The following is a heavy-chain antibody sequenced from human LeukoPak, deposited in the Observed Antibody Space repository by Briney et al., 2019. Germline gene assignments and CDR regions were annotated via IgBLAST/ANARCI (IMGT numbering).Heavy chain of an antibody. Sequence: GGSLRLSCAASGFTFSSYAMSWVCEAPGKGLEWVSAISGSGGRTYYADSVKGRFTISRDNSKNTVYLQMNLLSADDTAVYYCAKGTSVPWGYFDYWGQGALVTVSS. CDR2: ISGSGGRT. CDR1: GFTFSSYA. V-gene: IGHV3-23*01. J-gene: IGHJ4*02. CDR3: AKGTSVPWGYFDY. D-gene: IGHD2-2*01.